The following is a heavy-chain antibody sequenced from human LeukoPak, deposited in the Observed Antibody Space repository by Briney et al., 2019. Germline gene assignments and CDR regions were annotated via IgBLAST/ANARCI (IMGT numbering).Heavy chain of an antibody. Sequence: GESLKISCKVSGYSFTSYCIGWVRQMPGKGLEWMGIIYPGDSGPTYSPSFQGQVTISVDKSINTAYLQWSSLQASNTAMYYCGMSGDRVPLQDDVFDVWGQGTMVTVST. V-gene: IGHV5-51*01. J-gene: IGHJ3*01. D-gene: IGHD1-26*01. CDR3: GMSGDRVPLQDDVFDV. CDR2: IYPGDSGP. CDR1: GYSFTSYC.